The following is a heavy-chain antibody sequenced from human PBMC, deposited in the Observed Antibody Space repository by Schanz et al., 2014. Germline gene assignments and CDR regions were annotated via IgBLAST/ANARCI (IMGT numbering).Heavy chain of an antibody. Sequence: QVQLVQSGAELKNPGASVKVSCKASGYSFSAYYIHWMRPAPGQGLEWLGRFTHISQKFQGRVTMTRDTSSTTAYMELNSLRSDDTAVYYCVRELSGGTFDYWGQGALVTVSS. CDR3: VRELSGGTFDY. CDR2: FT. V-gene: IGHV1-2*06. J-gene: IGHJ4*02. CDR1: GYSFSAYY. D-gene: IGHD1-1*01.